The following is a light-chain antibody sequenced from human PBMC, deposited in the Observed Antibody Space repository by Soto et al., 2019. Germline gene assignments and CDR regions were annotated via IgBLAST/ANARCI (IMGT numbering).Light chain of an antibody. Sequence: EIVMTQSPVTLSLSPGERATLSCRAGESVSGNLAWYQQKPGQAPRLLIYGASTRATGVPARFTGSGSGTEVTLTISSLQFDDSAVYYCQQYNNWWTFGQGTKVEIK. CDR1: ESVSGN. J-gene: IGKJ1*01. CDR3: QQYNNWWT. CDR2: GAS. V-gene: IGKV3-15*01.